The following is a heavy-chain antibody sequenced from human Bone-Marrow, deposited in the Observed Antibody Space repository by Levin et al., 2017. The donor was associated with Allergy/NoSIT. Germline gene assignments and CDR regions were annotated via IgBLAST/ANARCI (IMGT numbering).Heavy chain of an antibody. V-gene: IGHV3-9*01. CDR2: ISWNGAII. D-gene: IGHD3-22*01. J-gene: IGHJ4*02. Sequence: PGGSLRLSCAASGFNFGDHAMHWVRQGPGKGLQWVSGISWNGAIIGYADSLKGRFTISRDNAKHSLYLEIYSLRPEDTAFYYCGKDVSHYDTSGYIDYWGQGTLVTVSS. CDR3: GKDVSHYDTSGYIDY. CDR1: GFNFGDHA.